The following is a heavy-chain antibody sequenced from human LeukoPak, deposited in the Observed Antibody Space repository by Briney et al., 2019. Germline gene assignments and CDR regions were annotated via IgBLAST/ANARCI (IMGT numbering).Heavy chain of an antibody. Sequence: GASVKVSCKASGYTFTSYDIHWVRQAPGQGLEWMGIINPIGGSTSYAQKFQGRVTMTRDTSTSTVYMELSSLRSEDTAVYYCARESLVVPAGMYYYYYGMDVWGQGTTVTVSS. CDR3: ARESLVVPAGMYYYYYGMDV. V-gene: IGHV1-46*01. CDR1: GYTFTSYD. D-gene: IGHD2-2*01. CDR2: INPIGGST. J-gene: IGHJ6*02.